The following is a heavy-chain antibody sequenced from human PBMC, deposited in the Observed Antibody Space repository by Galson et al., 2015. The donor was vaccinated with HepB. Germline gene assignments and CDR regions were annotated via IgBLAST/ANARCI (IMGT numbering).Heavy chain of an antibody. V-gene: IGHV3-30*18. CDR3: AKDRGGLIAAAGEFDY. CDR1: GFTFSSYG. Sequence: SLRLSCAASGFTFSSYGMHWVRQAPGKGLEWVAVISYDGSNKYYADSVKGRFTISRDNSKNTLYLQMNSLRAEDTAVYYCAKDRGGLIAAAGEFDYWGQGTLVTVSS. J-gene: IGHJ4*02. CDR2: ISYDGSNK. D-gene: IGHD6-13*01.